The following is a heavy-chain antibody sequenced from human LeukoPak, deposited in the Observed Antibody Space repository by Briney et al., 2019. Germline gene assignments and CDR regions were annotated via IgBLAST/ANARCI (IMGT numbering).Heavy chain of an antibody. CDR1: GYTFTSYY. CDR2: INPSGGST. J-gene: IGHJ5*02. D-gene: IGHD2-2*01. V-gene: IGHV1-46*01. Sequence: ASVKVSCKASGYTFTSYYMHWVRQAPGQGLEWMGIINPSGGSTSYAQKFQGRVTMTRDMSTSTVYMELISLRSEDTAVYYCARGDCSSTSCYWFDPNNWFDPWGQGTLVTVSS. CDR3: ARGDCSSTSCYWFDPNNWFDP.